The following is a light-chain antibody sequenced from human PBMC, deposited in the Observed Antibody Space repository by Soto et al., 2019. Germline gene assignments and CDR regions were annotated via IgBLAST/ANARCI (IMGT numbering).Light chain of an antibody. CDR3: QQYNNWHPLT. J-gene: IGKJ4*01. V-gene: IGKV3D-15*01. CDR2: DAS. CDR1: QSVSIN. Sequence: EIVMTQSPGTLSVSPGERATLSCRASQSVSINLAWYQQKPGQAPRLLICDASTRATGIPARFSGSGSGTEFTLTISSLQSKDFAVYYCQQYNNWHPLTFGGGTKVDIK.